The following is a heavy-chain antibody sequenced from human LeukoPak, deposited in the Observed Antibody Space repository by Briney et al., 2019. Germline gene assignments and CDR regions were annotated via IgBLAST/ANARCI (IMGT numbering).Heavy chain of an antibody. V-gene: IGHV3-30*18. CDR1: GFTFSTYG. CDR2: VSYDGNNE. J-gene: IGHJ4*02. D-gene: IGHD2-2*01. Sequence: PGGSLRLSCAASGFTFSTYGMHWVRQAPGKGLEWVAVVSYDGNNEYYADSVKGRFTVSRDNSKSTLYLQMNSLRAEDTAVYYCAKDHAGCRFCSSTSCYAPFDYWGQGTLVTVSS. CDR3: AKDHAGCRFCSSTSCYAPFDY.